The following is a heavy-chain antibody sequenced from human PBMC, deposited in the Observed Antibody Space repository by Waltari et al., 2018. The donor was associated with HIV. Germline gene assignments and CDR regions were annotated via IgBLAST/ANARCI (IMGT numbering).Heavy chain of an antibody. CDR2: IYSCGST. J-gene: IGHJ4*02. V-gene: IGHV3-53*01. CDR3: ARGFGCGGDCYYFDY. CDR1: GFSFRTNY. Sequence: EVQLVESGGGLIQPGGSLRLPCGAYGFSFRTNYMSWARPAPGKGLEWVSVIYSCGSTYYADSVEGRFTISRDNSKNTLYLQMNSLRAEDTAVYYCARGFGCGGDCYYFDYWGQGTLVTVSS. D-gene: IGHD2-21*02.